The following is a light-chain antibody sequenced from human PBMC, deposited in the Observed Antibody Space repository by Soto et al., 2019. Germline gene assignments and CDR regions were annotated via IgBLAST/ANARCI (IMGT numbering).Light chain of an antibody. CDR2: GAS. CDR3: QQYNNWPRT. CDR1: QSVFSN. V-gene: IGKV3-15*01. Sequence: DIVMTQSPATLSVSPGERATLSCRASQSVFSNLAWYQQTPGQAPRLLIYGASTRATNIPARFSGSGSGTEFTLTISSLQSEDFAVYYCQQYNNWPRTFGQGTKVDIK. J-gene: IGKJ1*01.